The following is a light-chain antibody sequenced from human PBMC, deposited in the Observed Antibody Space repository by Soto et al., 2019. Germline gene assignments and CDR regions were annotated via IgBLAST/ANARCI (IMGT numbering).Light chain of an antibody. Sequence: QSALTQPASESGSPGQWITISCTGTSSDVGGHNYVSWYQQHPGRAPKLLIHDVSNRPSGVSNRFSASKSGNTASLTISGLQAEDEADYYCSSFTSSSTYVFGAGTKLTVL. CDR1: SSDVGGHNY. CDR2: DVS. J-gene: IGLJ1*01. V-gene: IGLV2-14*03. CDR3: SSFTSSSTYV.